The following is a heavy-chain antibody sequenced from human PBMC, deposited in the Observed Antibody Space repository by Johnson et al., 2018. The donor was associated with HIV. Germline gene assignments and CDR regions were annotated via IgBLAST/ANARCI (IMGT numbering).Heavy chain of an antibody. Sequence: VQLVESGGGVVRPGGSLRLSCAASGFTFDDYGMSWVRQAPGKGLEWVSGISWNSGSIGYADSVKGRFTISRDNAKNSLYLQMNSLRADYTGVYYCARGPWLAFDIWGQGTMVTVSS. J-gene: IGHJ3*02. CDR3: ARGPWLAFDI. CDR2: ISWNSGSI. V-gene: IGHV3-20*04. D-gene: IGHD6-19*01. CDR1: GFTFDDYG.